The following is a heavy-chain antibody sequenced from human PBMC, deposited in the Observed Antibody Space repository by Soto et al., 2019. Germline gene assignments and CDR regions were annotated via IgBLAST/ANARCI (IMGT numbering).Heavy chain of an antibody. Sequence: GRLLTLSCAASGLSVSHNYLSWVRQAPGRGLEWASVIYSDGRTFYADSVKGRFTISRDNSKNTLYLEMISLRVEDTAVYYCARDPTDSRTSDYWGQGTLVTSPQ. D-gene: IGHD3-22*01. CDR1: GLSVSHNY. CDR2: IYSDGRT. CDR3: ARDPTDSRTSDY. J-gene: IGHJ4*02. V-gene: IGHV3-66*01.